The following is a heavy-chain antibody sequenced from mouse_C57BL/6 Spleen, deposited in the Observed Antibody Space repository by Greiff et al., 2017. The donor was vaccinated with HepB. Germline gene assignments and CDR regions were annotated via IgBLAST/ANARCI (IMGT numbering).Heavy chain of an antibody. Sequence: QVQLKQPGAELVKPGASVKLSCKASGYTFTSYWMHWVKQRPGQGLEWIGMIHPTSGSTNYNEKFKSKATLTVDKSSSTAYMQLSSLTSEDSAVYYCARESFDGYYLFAYWGQGTLVTVSA. CDR1: GYTFTSYW. V-gene: IGHV1-64*01. CDR2: IHPTSGST. CDR3: ARESFDGYYLFAY. D-gene: IGHD2-3*01. J-gene: IGHJ3*01.